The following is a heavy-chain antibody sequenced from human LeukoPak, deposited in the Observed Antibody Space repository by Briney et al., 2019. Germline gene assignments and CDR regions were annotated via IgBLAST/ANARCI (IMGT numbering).Heavy chain of an antibody. CDR1: GLTFSGYS. J-gene: IGHJ4*02. CDR2: ISSSSGTI. V-gene: IGHV3-48*04. D-gene: IGHD3-16*02. CDR3: ARHKRDYVWGSYRY. Sequence: GSLRLSCAASGLTFSGYSMKWVRQAPGKGLEWVSYISSSSGTIYYADSVKGRFTISRDNAKNSLYLQMNSLRAEDTAVYYCARHKRDYVWGSYRYWGQGTLVTVSS.